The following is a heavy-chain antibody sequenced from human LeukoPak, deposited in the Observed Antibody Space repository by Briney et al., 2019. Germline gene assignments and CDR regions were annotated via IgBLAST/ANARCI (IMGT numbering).Heavy chain of an antibody. V-gene: IGHV1-69*06. CDR2: IIPIFGTA. CDR3: ARRTDLYGWSYGSEGWFDP. Sequence: GASVKVSCKASGGTFSSYAISWVRQAPGQGLEWMGGIIPIFGTANYAQKFQGRVTITADKSTSTAYMELSSLRSEDTAVYYCARRTDLYGWSYGSEGWFDPWGQGTLVTVSS. J-gene: IGHJ5*02. CDR1: GGTFSSYA. D-gene: IGHD5-18*01.